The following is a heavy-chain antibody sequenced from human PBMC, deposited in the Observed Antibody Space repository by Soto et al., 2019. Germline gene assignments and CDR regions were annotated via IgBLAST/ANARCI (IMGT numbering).Heavy chain of an antibody. D-gene: IGHD3-22*01. J-gene: IGHJ6*02. CDR1: GFTFSSYW. CDR3: ARDRSYYYDSYYYYYGMDV. V-gene: IGHV3-74*01. CDR2: INSDGSST. Sequence: GGSLRLSCAASGFTFSSYWMHWVRQAPGKGLVWVSRINSDGSSTSYADSVKGRFTISREHAKNTLYLQMNSLRAEDTAVYYCARDRSYYYDSYYYYYGMDVWGQGTPVTVSS.